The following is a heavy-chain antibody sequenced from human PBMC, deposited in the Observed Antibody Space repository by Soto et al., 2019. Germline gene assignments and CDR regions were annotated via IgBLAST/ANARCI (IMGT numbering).Heavy chain of an antibody. D-gene: IGHD3-10*01. CDR1: GYTFTSYG. V-gene: IGHV1-18*01. CDR2: ISAYNGNT. Sequence: ASVKVSCKASGYTFTSYGIRWVRQAPGQGLEWMGWISAYNGNTNYAQKLQEGVTMTSHTSTSTAYMELRSLRSDDTAVEYCARLITMVRGFPNYYYYMDVWGKGTTVTVSS. CDR3: ARLITMVRGFPNYYYYMDV. J-gene: IGHJ6*03.